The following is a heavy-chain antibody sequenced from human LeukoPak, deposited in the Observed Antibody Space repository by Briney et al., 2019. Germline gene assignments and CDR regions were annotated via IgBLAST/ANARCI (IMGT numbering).Heavy chain of an antibody. J-gene: IGHJ4*02. D-gene: IGHD6-13*01. CDR3: ARHVDSSWFSGYDY. CDR2: IYYTGST. Sequence: PSETLPLTCTVSGGSISSSTYYWGWIRQPPGKGLEWIGSIYYTGSTYYNPSLKNRVTISVDTSKIQFSLKVSSVTAADTAVYYCARHVDSSWFSGYDYWGQGTLVTVSS. V-gene: IGHV4-39*01. CDR1: GGSISSSTYY.